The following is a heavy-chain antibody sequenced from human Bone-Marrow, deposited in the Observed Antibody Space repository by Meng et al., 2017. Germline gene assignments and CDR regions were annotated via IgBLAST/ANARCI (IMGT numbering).Heavy chain of an antibody. CDR2: INTYNGKT. CDR3: ATRGNPYLNC. CDR1: GYTLSSDG. V-gene: IGHV1-18*01. J-gene: IGHJ4*02. Sequence: QGQLVQSGAEVKKPGASVKVSCETSGYTLSSDGFSWVRQAPGQGLEWLGWINTYNGKTDYAQKFQGRITMTTDTFTSTAYMELGSLRSDDTAVYYCATRGNPYLNCWGQGTLVTVSS.